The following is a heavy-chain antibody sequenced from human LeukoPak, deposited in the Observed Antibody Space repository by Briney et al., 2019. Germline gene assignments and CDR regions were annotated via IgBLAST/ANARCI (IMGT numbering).Heavy chain of an antibody. V-gene: IGHV4-4*02. D-gene: IGHD3-16*01. CDR2: ISLWGST. Sequence: TSETLSLTCAVSGGSISSSKYWSWVRQPPGMGLEWIGQISLWGSTSYNPSLNRRVSISIDKSRNQFSLTLNFVTAADTAFYYCARHGGYRFDFWGQGALVTVSS. CDR3: ARHGGYRFDF. CDR1: GGSISSSKY. J-gene: IGHJ4*02.